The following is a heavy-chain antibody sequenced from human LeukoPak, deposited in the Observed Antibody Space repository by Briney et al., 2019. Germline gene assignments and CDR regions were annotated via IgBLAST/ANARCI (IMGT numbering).Heavy chain of an antibody. CDR2: IYYSGST. J-gene: IGHJ4*02. CDR1: GGSISSSSYY. Sequence: SETLSLTCTVSGGSISSSSYYWGWIRQPPGKGLEWIGSIYYSGSTYYNPSLKSRVTISVDTSKNQFSLKLSSVTAADTAVYYCERVCSSTSRLPTDYWGQGTLVTVSS. V-gene: IGHV4-39*07. D-gene: IGHD2-2*01. CDR3: ERVCSSTSRLPTDY.